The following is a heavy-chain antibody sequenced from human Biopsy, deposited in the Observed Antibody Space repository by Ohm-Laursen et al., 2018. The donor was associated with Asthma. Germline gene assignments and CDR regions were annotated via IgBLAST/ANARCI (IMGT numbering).Heavy chain of an antibody. CDR1: GYTFINYA. Sequence: SVKVSCKASGYTFINYAIHWVRQAPGQRLEWMGGINAGNGNTKYSQKFQGRVTISRDTSASTAYMDLSSLRSEDTAVYYCARTYYDFLTVQVNDAFAMWGQGTMVTVSS. CDR3: ARTYYDFLTVQVNDAFAM. J-gene: IGHJ3*02. CDR2: INAGNGNT. D-gene: IGHD3-9*01. V-gene: IGHV1-3*01.